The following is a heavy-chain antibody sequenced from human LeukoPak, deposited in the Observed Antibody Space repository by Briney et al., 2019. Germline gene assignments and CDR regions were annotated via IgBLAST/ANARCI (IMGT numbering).Heavy chain of an antibody. Sequence: PGGSLRLSCAASGFTFSSYAMSWVRQAPGKGLEWVAVIWYDGSNKYYADSVKGRFTISRDNSKNTLYLQMNSLRAEDTAVYYCASGTEGKDYYYGMDVWGQGTTVTVSS. J-gene: IGHJ6*02. CDR1: GFTFSSYA. D-gene: IGHD1-26*01. CDR3: ASGTEGKDYYYGMDV. CDR2: IWYDGSNK. V-gene: IGHV3-33*08.